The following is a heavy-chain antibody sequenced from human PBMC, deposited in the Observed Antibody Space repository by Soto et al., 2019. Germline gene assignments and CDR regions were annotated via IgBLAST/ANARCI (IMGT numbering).Heavy chain of an antibody. CDR3: AGAEYSSSPGHFDY. D-gene: IGHD6-6*01. V-gene: IGHV6-1*01. Sequence: PSQTLSLTCAISGDSVSSNSAAWNWIRQSPSRGLEWLGRTYYRSKWYNDYAVSVKSRITINPDTSKNQFSLQLNSVTPEDTAVYYCAGAEYSSSPGHFDYWGQGTLVTVSS. J-gene: IGHJ4*02. CDR2: TYYRSKWYN. CDR1: GDSVSSNSAA.